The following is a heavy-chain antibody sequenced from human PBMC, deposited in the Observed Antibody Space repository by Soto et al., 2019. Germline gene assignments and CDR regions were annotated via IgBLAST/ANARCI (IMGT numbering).Heavy chain of an antibody. Sequence: NPSESLSLSCTVSGDSFSTYYWSWIRQPAGERLEWIGRIHDTGRTNYNPSLKSRVTMSVDTSKNQFSLRVNSVTAADTAVYYCARESVSGTYRFDSWGQGTLVTVSS. CDR1: GDSFSTYY. J-gene: IGHJ4*02. CDR2: IHDTGRT. CDR3: ARESVSGTYRFDS. D-gene: IGHD3-10*01. V-gene: IGHV4-4*07.